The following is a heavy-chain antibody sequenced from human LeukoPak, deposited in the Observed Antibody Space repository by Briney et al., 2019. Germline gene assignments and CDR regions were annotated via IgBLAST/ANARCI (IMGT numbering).Heavy chain of an antibody. Sequence: PGGSLRLSCAASGFSFSSYEMNWVRQAPGKGLEWLSYIGNSGFSMYYADSVKGRFTISRDNAKNSVYLQMNSLRVEDTAVYYCAREKMRLGSYELDFWGQGTLVTVSS. CDR1: GFSFSSYE. J-gene: IGHJ4*02. V-gene: IGHV3-48*03. D-gene: IGHD3-10*01. CDR2: IGNSGFSM. CDR3: AREKMRLGSYELDF.